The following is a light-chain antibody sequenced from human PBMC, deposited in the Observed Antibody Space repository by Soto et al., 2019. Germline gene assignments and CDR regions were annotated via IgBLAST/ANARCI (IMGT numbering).Light chain of an antibody. CDR3: SSYGGRYNYV. CDR2: EVS. J-gene: IGLJ1*01. CDR1: NTDVGQDKS. V-gene: IGLV2-8*01. Sequence: QSALTQPAAVSGSRGQSIIISCVGRNTDVGQDKSVSWYQQYPGKAPKLMIYEVSKRPSGVPDRFSGSKSGNTASLTVSGLQAEDEADYYCSSYGGRYNYVFGTGTKVTVL.